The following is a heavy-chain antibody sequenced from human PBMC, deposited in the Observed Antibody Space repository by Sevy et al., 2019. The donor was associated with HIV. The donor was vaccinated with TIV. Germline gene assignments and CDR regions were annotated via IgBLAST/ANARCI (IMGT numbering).Heavy chain of an antibody. CDR3: ARDRGEILSSAFDY. CDR2: ISYDGRNNK. D-gene: IGHD3-16*01. J-gene: IGHJ4*02. V-gene: IGHV3-30*03. CDR1: GFSFSDYR. Sequence: GGSLRLSCAASGFSFSDYRMHWVRQAPGKGLEWVAVISYDGRNNKDNADSVKGRFTISRENSKNTLYLQMNSLRAEDTAIYYCARDRGEILSSAFDYWGQGTLVTVSS.